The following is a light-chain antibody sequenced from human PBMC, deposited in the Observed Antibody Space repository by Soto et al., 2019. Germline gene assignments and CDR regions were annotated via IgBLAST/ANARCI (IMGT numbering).Light chain of an antibody. CDR2: GAS. CDR1: QRVSSGY. J-gene: IGKJ5*01. CDR3: QQYGSSPLSST. V-gene: IGKV3-20*01. Sequence: EIVLTQSPGTLSLSPGERATLSCRASQRVSSGYLAWYQQKPGQAPRLLIYGASNRATDIPDRFSGRGSGTDFTLTISRLEPEDFAVYYCQQYGSSPLSSTFGQGTRLEIK.